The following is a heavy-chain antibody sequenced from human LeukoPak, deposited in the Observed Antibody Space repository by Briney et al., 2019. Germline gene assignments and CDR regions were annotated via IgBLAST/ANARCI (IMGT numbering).Heavy chain of an antibody. D-gene: IGHD3-22*01. V-gene: IGHV3-15*01. CDR1: GFTFSSYA. CDR2: VKSKTDDGAT. CDR3: TTGRRYYDSSGYYPYYFDY. Sequence: GGSLRLSCAASGFTFSSYAMHWVRQAPGKGLEWVGRVKSKTDDGATDYAAPVKGRFTISRDDSKNTLYLQMNSLKTEDTAVYYCTTGRRYYDSSGYYPYYFDYWGQGTLVTVSS. J-gene: IGHJ4*02.